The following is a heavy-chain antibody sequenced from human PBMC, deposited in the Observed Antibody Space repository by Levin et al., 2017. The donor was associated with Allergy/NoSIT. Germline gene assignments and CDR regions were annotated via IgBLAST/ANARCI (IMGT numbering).Heavy chain of an antibody. CDR3: ARDKGPSSSWYYFDY. V-gene: IGHV3-23*01. Sequence: PGGSLRLSCAASGFAFSGCTMTWVRQAPGKGLEWVSTVSSSGTGTYYADSVKGRFTVSRDNSRNTVFLLMNSLRAEDTAVYFCARDKGPSSSWYYFDYWGQGTLVTVSS. CDR2: VSSSGTGT. D-gene: IGHD6-13*01. CDR1: GFAFSGCT. J-gene: IGHJ4*02.